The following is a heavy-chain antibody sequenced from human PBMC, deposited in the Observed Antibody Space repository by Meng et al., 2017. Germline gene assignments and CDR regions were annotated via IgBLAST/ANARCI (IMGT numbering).Heavy chain of an antibody. V-gene: IGHV3-23*01. CDR2: ISGSGGST. D-gene: IGHD1-26*01. CDR1: GFTFGSHA. CDR3: ARGGSYYEFDYFDY. J-gene: IGHJ4*02. Sequence: GEPLKIPCAASGFTFGSHAMSWVRQAPGKGLEWVSAISGSGGSTYYADSVKGRFTISRDNSKNTLYLQMNSLRAEDTAVYYCARGGSYYEFDYFDYWGQGTLVTVSS.